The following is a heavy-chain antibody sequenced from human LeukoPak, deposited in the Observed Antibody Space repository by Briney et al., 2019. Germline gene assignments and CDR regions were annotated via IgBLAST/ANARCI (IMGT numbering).Heavy chain of an antibody. CDR3: AREFGGTAYGDYVRSFQH. Sequence: GGSLRLSCAASGLTVSSSYMSWVRQAPGKGLEWVSIIYNDGSTYYADSVKGRFTISRDNAKNSLYLQMNSLRAEDTAVYYCAREFGGTAYGDYVRSFQHWGQGTLVTVSS. D-gene: IGHD4-17*01. V-gene: IGHV3-53*01. CDR1: GLTVSSSY. J-gene: IGHJ1*01. CDR2: IYNDGST.